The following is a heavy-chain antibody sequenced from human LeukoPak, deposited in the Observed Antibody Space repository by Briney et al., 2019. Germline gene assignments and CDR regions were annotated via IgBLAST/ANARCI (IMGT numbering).Heavy chain of an antibody. CDR2: IYTSGST. J-gene: IGHJ6*03. CDR1: GGSISSGGYY. D-gene: IGHD3-10*01. Sequence: SQTLSLTCAVSGGSISSGGYYWSWIRQPAGKGLEWIGRIYTSGSTNYNPSLKSRVTMSVDTSKNQFSLKLSSVTAADTAVYYCARDPVFYGSGTDSYYYYYMDVWGKGTTVTVSS. V-gene: IGHV4-61*02. CDR3: ARDPVFYGSGTDSYYYYYMDV.